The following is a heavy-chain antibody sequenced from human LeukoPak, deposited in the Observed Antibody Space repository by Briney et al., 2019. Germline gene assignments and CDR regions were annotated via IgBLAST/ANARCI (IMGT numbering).Heavy chain of an antibody. V-gene: IGHV3-53*01. D-gene: IGHD6-13*01. CDR1: GFTFSHFW. CDR3: ARDDSGWGSSWIH. J-gene: IGHJ4*02. CDR2: IYSGGST. Sequence: GMSLRLSCAASGFTFSHFWMSWVRQAPGKGLEWVSVIYSGGSTYYADSVKGRFTISRDNSKNTLYLQMNSLRAEDTAVYYCARDDSGWGSSWIHWGQGTLVTVSS.